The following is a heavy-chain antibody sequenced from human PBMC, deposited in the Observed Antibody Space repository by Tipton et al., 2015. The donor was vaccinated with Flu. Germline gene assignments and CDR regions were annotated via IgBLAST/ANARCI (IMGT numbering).Heavy chain of an antibody. J-gene: IGHJ2*01. V-gene: IGHV4-61*02. CDR1: GGSISSGSYC. D-gene: IGHD6-19*01. Sequence: TLSLTCTVSGGSISSGSYCWSWIRQPAGKGPEWIGRIDRSGSTNYNPSLKSRATISVDTSKNQFSLKLTSVTAADTAVYYCARVVAVAGAQYWYVDLWGRGTLVTVSS. CDR2: IDRSGST. CDR3: ARVVAVAGAQYWYVDL.